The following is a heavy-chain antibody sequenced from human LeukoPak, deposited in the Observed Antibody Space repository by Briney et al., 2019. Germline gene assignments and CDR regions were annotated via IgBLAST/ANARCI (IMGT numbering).Heavy chain of an antibody. V-gene: IGHV4-34*01. CDR3: ARTDFWSGYYGSGGDY. Sequence: PSETLSLTCAVYGGSFSGYYWSWIRQPPGKGLEWIGSIYYSGSTYYNPSLKSRVTISVDTSKNQFSLKLSSVTAADTAVYYCARTDFWSGYYGSGGDYWGQGTLVTVSS. D-gene: IGHD3-3*01. CDR2: IYYSGST. CDR1: GGSFSGYY. J-gene: IGHJ4*02.